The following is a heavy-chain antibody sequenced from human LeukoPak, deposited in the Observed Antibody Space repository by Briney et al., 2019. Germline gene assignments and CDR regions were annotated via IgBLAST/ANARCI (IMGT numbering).Heavy chain of an antibody. CDR1: GFTFTNYA. CDR2: ISGSGSNT. Sequence: GGSLRLSCAASGFTFTNYAMTWVRQAPGKGLEWVSVISGSGSNTDYADSVKGRFTISRDNSKNTLYLQMNSLTAEDTALYYCAKGGCSSTTCYLANPWGQGTLVTVSS. D-gene: IGHD2-2*01. V-gene: IGHV3-23*01. CDR3: AKGGCSSTTCYLANP. J-gene: IGHJ5*02.